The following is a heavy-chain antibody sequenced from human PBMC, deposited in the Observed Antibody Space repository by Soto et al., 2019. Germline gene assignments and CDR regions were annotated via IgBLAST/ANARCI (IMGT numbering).Heavy chain of an antibody. V-gene: IGHV3-33*01. J-gene: IGHJ6*02. D-gene: IGHD1-1*01. CDR1: GFTFRSYG. CDR3: AREDWNDPYYYGMDV. CDR2: IWYDGSNK. Sequence: LRLSCAASGFTFRSYGMRWVRQAPGEGLEWVAVIWYDGSNKYYADSVKGRFTISRDNSKNTLYLQMNSLRAEDTAVYYCAREDWNDPYYYGMDVWGQGTTVTVSS.